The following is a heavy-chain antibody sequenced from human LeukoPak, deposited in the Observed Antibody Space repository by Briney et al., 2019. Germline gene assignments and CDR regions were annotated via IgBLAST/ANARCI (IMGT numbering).Heavy chain of an antibody. CDR1: GGTFSSYA. V-gene: IGHV1-69*01. D-gene: IGHD6-6*01. J-gene: IGHJ4*02. CDR3: ARDRGSSSPNFDY. CDR2: IIPMFGTV. Sequence: SVKVSCKASGGTFSSYAISWVRQAPGQGLEWMGGIIPMFGTVKYAQKFQGRVTITADESTSTAYMELSSLRSEDTAVYYCARDRGSSSPNFDYWGQGTLVTVSS.